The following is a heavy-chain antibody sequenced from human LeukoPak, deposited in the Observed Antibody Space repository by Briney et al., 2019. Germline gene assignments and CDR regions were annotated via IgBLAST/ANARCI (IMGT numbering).Heavy chain of an antibody. V-gene: IGHV4-39*01. J-gene: IGHJ6*03. CDR1: GGSISSSSNY. CDR2: IYHSGNT. CDR3: ARHVVGATPYYYYYMDV. Sequence: SETLSLTCTVSGGSISSSSNYWGWIRQPPGKGLDWIGNIYHSGNTYYNPSLKSRVTISVDTSKNQFSLKLSSVTAADTAVYYCARHVVGATPYYYYYMDVWGKGTTVTVSS. D-gene: IGHD1-26*01.